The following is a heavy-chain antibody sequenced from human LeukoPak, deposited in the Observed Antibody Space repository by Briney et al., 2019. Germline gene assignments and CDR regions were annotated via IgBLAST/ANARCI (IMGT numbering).Heavy chain of an antibody. CDR1: GYTFTGYY. V-gene: IGHV1-2*02. CDR3: ARIRREGRIAVDYFDY. J-gene: IGHJ4*02. CDR2: INPNSGGT. Sequence: GASVKVSCKASGYTFTGYYMHWVRQAPGQGVEWMGWINPNSGGTNYAQKFQGRVTMTRDTSISTAYMELSRLRSDDTAVYYCARIRREGRIAVDYFDYWGQGTLVTVSS. D-gene: IGHD6-19*01.